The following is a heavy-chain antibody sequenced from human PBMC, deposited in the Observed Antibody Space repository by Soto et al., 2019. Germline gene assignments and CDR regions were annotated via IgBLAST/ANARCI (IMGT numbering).Heavy chain of an antibody. Sequence: ASVKVSCKASGYTFTSYGISWVRQAPGQGLEWMGWISAYNGNTNYAQKLQGRVTMTTDTSTSTAYMELRSLRSDDTAVYYCARGIYDSWSGYYTNHDAFGSWGQGTMVTVSS. CDR1: GYTFTSYG. J-gene: IGHJ3*02. CDR2: ISAYNGNT. D-gene: IGHD3-3*01. CDR3: ARGIYDSWSGYYTNHDAFGS. V-gene: IGHV1-18*04.